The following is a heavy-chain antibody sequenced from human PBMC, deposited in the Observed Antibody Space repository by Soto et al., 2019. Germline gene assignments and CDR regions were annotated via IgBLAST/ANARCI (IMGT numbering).Heavy chain of an antibody. CDR2: ISWNSGSI. D-gene: IGHD3-22*01. CDR1: RCTGKDCA. J-gene: IGHJ4*02. V-gene: IGHV3-9*01. CDR3: ANDIKVEDSSLGFDY. Sequence: LLLSCSDARCTGKDCASRWFPQAPGKGLEWVSGISWNSGSIGYADSVKGRFTISRDNAKNSLYLQMNSLRAEDTALYYCANDIKVEDSSLGFDYWGQGTLVTVSS.